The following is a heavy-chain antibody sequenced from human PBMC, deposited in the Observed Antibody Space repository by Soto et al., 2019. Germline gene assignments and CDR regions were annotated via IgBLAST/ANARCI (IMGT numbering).Heavy chain of an antibody. J-gene: IGHJ6*02. Sequence: PGGSLRLSYAASGFTFSGYSMNWVRQEPGKGLEWVSYISSSSSTIYYADSVKGRFTISRDNAKNSLYLQMNSLRDEDTAVYYYARGGYYDSSGSRNYHYYGMSVWGQGTSVTVSS. CDR1: GFTFSGYS. CDR3: ARGGYYDSSGSRNYHYYGMSV. CDR2: ISSSSSTI. V-gene: IGHV3-48*02. D-gene: IGHD6-19*01.